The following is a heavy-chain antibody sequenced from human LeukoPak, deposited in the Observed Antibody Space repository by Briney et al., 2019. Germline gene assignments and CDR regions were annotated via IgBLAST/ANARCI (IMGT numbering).Heavy chain of an antibody. Sequence: PGGSLRLSXAASGFTFCSYSMNWVRQTPGKGLEWVSSISSSSSYIYYADSVKGRFTISRDNAKNSLYLQMNSLRAEDTAVYYCASLNYYDSSGPQANWGQGTLVTVSS. V-gene: IGHV3-21*01. CDR3: ASLNYYDSSGPQAN. J-gene: IGHJ4*02. D-gene: IGHD3-22*01. CDR1: GFTFCSYS. CDR2: ISSSSSYI.